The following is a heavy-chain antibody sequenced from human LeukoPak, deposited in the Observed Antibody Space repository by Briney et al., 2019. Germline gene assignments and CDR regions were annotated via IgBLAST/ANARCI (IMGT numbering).Heavy chain of an antibody. CDR1: GFSFTNAW. Sequence: GGSLRLSCAASGFSFTNAWMSWVRQAPGKRLEWVGRIKSKTDGGTIDYAAPVKGRFTISRDDSKNTLFLQMNSLKIEDTAVYYCTTVTLRPVGLWGQGTLVTVSS. J-gene: IGHJ4*02. V-gene: IGHV3-15*05. CDR3: TTVTLRPVGL. D-gene: IGHD3-10*01. CDR2: IKSKTDGGTI.